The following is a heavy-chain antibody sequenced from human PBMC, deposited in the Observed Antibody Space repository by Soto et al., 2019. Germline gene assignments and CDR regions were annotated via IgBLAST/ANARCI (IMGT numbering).Heavy chain of an antibody. J-gene: IGHJ6*02. CDR1: GDTFNDYA. V-gene: IGHV1-69*13. CDR3: AREYCSTTSCYTVPGLSPYGMDV. D-gene: IGHD2-2*02. Sequence: VASVKVSCKASGDTFNDYAISWVRQAPGQGLEWMGGIIPMFGTANYAQKFQGGVTITADESTSTVYLELSSLRSEDTAVYYCAREYCSTTSCYTVPGLSPYGMDVWGQGTTVTVSS. CDR2: IIPMFGTA.